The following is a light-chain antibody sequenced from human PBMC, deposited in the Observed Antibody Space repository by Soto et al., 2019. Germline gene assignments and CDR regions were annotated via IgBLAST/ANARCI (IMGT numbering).Light chain of an antibody. V-gene: IGKV3-15*01. J-gene: IGKJ1*01. CDR1: QSVGSN. CDR2: GAS. Sequence: EIVMTQSPATLSVSPGERATLSCRASQSVGSNLAWYQQKPGQAPRLLIYGASTRATGIPARFSGSGSGTEFTLTISSPQSEDFAIYFCQQYNNWPPGRTFGQGTKVEIK. CDR3: QQYNNWPPGRT.